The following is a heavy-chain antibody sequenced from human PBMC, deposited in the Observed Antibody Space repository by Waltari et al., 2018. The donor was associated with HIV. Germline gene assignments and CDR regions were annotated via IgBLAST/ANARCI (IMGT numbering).Heavy chain of an antibody. CDR2: IYYSGST. CDR3: ARAGSVFGTSPYGMDV. J-gene: IGHJ6*02. CDR1: GGSISSGDYY. Sequence: QVQLQESGPGLVKPSQTLSLTCTVSGGSISSGDYYWSWIRQPPGKGLEWIGYIYYSGSTNSNPSLKSRFTRSVDTSKSQFSRKLSSVSAADTAVYYCARAGSVFGTSPYGMDVWGQGTTVTVSS. V-gene: IGHV4-30-4*01. D-gene: IGHD2-2*01.